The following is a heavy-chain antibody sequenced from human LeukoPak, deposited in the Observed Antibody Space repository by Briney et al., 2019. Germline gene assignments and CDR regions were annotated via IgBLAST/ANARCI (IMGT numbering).Heavy chain of an antibody. J-gene: IGHJ4*02. Sequence: GGSLRLSCAASGFTFSSYSMNWVRQAPGKGLEWVSSISSSSSYIYYADSVKGRFTISRDNAKNSLYLQMNSLRAEDTAVYYCARARDSSGPSRPLDDGGQGPLVTVSS. CDR3: ARARDSSGPSRPLDD. CDR1: GFTFSSYS. V-gene: IGHV3-21*01. D-gene: IGHD3-22*01. CDR2: ISSSSSYI.